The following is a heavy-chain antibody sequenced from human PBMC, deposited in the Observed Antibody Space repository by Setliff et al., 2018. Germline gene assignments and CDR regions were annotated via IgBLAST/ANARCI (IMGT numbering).Heavy chain of an antibody. CDR1: GGSISSYY. CDR2: IYYSGST. Sequence: LSLTCTVSGGSISSYYWSWIRQPPGKGLEWIGYIYYSGSTNYNPSLKSRVTISVDTSKNQFSLKLSSVTAAGTALYYCTVYNTGSSKDHYWGQGTPVTVSS. V-gene: IGHV4-59*12. CDR3: TVYNTGSSKDHY. D-gene: IGHD2-8*02. J-gene: IGHJ4*02.